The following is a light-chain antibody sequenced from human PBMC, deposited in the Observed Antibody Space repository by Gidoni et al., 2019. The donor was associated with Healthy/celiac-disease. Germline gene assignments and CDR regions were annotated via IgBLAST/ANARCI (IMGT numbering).Light chain of an antibody. Sequence: SYELTQPPSVSVSPGQTDRITCSGDALPKQYAYWYQQKPGQAPVLVIYKDSERPSGIPERFSGSSSGKTVTLTISGVQAEDEADYYCQSADSSGTYQVFGGGTKLTVL. CDR1: ALPKQY. CDR2: KDS. J-gene: IGLJ3*02. CDR3: QSADSSGTYQV. V-gene: IGLV3-25*03.